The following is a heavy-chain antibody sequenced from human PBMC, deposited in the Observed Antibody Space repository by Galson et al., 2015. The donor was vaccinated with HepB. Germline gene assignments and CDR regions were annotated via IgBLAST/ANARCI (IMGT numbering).Heavy chain of an antibody. D-gene: IGHD3-22*01. J-gene: IGHJ3*02. CDR2: INPNSGGT. CDR3: ARVVYYYDSSGYFAFDI. Sequence: SVKVSCKASGYTFTGYYMHWVRQAPGQGLEWMGRINPNSGGTNYAQKFQGRVTMTRDTSISTAYMELSRLRSDDTAVYYCARVVYYYDSSGYFAFDIWGQGTMVTVSS. CDR1: GYTFTGYY. V-gene: IGHV1-2*06.